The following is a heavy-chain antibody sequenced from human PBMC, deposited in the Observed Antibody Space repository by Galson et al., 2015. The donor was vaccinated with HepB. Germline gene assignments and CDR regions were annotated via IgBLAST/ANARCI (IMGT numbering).Heavy chain of an antibody. CDR1: GYTFTSYY. V-gene: IGHV1-46*01. CDR3: AREGARGYSYGPHDY. CDR2: INPSSGST. J-gene: IGHJ4*02. D-gene: IGHD5-18*01. Sequence: SVKVSCKASGYTFTSYYMHWVRQAPGQGLEWMGIINPSSGSTSYAQKFQGRVTMTRDTSTSTVYMELSSLRSEDTAVYYCAREGARGYSYGPHDYWGQGTLVTVSS.